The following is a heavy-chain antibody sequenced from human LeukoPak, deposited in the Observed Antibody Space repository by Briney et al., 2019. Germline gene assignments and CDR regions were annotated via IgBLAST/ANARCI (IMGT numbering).Heavy chain of an antibody. J-gene: IGHJ5*02. CDR2: IYYSGST. Sequence: PSETLSLTCTVSGGSISSYYWSWIRQPPGKGLEWIGYIYYSGSTNYNPSLKSRVTISVDTSKNQFSLKLSSVTAADTAVYYCARTRGTIFGAVTYDPWGQGTLVTVSS. V-gene: IGHV4-59*08. D-gene: IGHD3-3*01. CDR3: ARTRGTIFGAVTYDP. CDR1: GGSISSYY.